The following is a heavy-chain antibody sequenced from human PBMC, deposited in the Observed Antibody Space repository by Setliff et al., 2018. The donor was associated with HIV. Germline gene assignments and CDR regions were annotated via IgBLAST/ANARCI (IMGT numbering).Heavy chain of an antibody. D-gene: IGHD6-13*01. CDR2: IISIFDTA. CDR1: GYTFTDYY. CDR3: ARAYSSRWDFDY. Sequence: GASVKVSCKTSGYTFTDYYLHWVRQAPGQGLEWMGGIISIFDTANYAQKFQGRVTITADESTTTAYMELSSLRSEDTALYYCARAYSSRWDFDYWGQGTLVTVSS. J-gene: IGHJ4*02. V-gene: IGHV1-69*13.